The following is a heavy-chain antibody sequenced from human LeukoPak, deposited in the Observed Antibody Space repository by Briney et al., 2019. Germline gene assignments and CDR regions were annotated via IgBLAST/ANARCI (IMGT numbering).Heavy chain of an antibody. V-gene: IGHV3-23*01. J-gene: IGHJ6*02. CDR2: ISGRGGST. D-gene: IGHD2-2*01. Sequence: GGSLRLSCAASGFTFSSYAMSWVRQAPGKGLEWVSAISGRGGSTYYADSGKGGFTISRDNSKNTLYLQMNSLRAEDTAVYYCAKGKYQLLRRSIYYYYVWTSGAKGPRSPSP. CDR1: GFTFSSYA. CDR3: AKGKYQLLRRSIYYYYVWTS.